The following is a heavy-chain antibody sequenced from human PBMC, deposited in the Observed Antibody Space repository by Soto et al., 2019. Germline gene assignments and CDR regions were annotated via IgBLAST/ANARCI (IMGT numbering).Heavy chain of an antibody. CDR2: MTGSGGDI. CDR3: AKDAVYGDGLWLASN. J-gene: IGHJ4*02. CDR1: GFSVSRYA. V-gene: IGHV3-23*01. Sequence: EVQLLESGGGLVQPGGSLRLSCAASGFSVSRYAMMWVRQPPGKGQERVAGMTGSGGDIRYADPVKGRFTISKDKSKNTLYLQMNSLRAEDTAIYYCAKDAVYGDGLWLASNWGQGTLVTVSS. D-gene: IGHD2-21*02.